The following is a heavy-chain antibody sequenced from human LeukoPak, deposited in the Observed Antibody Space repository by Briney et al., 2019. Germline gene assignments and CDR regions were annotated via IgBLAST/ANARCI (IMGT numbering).Heavy chain of an antibody. J-gene: IGHJ4*02. Sequence: GGSLRLSCAASGFTVSSNYMSWVRQAPGKGLEWVSVTYSGGSTYYADSVKGRFTISRDNSKDTLYLQMNSLRPEDTAVYYSARGLLLWFGELLPPHFAYSGPATPLTVSS. CDR3: ARGLLLWFGELLPPHFAY. CDR2: TYSGGST. CDR1: GFTVSSNY. V-gene: IGHV3-66*01. D-gene: IGHD3-10*01.